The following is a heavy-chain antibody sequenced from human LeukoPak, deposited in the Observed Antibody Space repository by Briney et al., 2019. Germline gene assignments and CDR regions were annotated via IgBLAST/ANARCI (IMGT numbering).Heavy chain of an antibody. Sequence: SVKVSCKASGGTFNTYAISWVRQAPGQGLEWMGGIIPIFGTANYAQKFQGRVTMTRDTSASTVYMELSSLRSEDTAIYYCARIRDGYNDAYDIWGQGTVVTVPS. CDR2: IIPIFGTA. D-gene: IGHD5-24*01. J-gene: IGHJ3*02. CDR1: GGTFNTYA. V-gene: IGHV1-69*05. CDR3: ARIRDGYNDAYDI.